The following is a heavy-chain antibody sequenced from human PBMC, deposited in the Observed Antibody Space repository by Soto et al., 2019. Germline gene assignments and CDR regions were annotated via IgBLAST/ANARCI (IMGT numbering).Heavy chain of an antibody. CDR3: ARAMVRGIPAYFDY. CDR1: GGSLSGYY. Sequence: PSETLSLTCAVYGGSLSGYYWSWIRQPPGKGLEWIGEINHSGSTNYNPPLKSRVTISVDTSKNQLSLKLSSVTAADTAVYYCARAMVRGIPAYFDYWGQGTLVTSPQ. J-gene: IGHJ4*02. CDR2: INHSGST. D-gene: IGHD3-10*01. V-gene: IGHV4-34*01.